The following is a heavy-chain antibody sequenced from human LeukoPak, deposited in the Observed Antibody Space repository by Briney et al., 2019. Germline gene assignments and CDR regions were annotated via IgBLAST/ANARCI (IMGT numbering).Heavy chain of an antibody. Sequence: GGSLRLSCTTSGFTFSDYYMSWIRQAPGKGLELVSFFSSSGNMIYYADSVKGRFTISRDNSKNTLYLQMNSLRAEDTAVYYCAKDHYGYDSSGYNAFDIWGQGTMVTVSS. CDR1: GFTFSDYY. V-gene: IGHV3-11*01. D-gene: IGHD3-22*01. CDR3: AKDHYGYDSSGYNAFDI. CDR2: FSSSGNMI. J-gene: IGHJ3*02.